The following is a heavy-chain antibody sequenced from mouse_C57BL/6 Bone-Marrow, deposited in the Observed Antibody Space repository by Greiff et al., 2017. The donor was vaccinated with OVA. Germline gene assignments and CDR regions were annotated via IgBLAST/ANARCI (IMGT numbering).Heavy chain of an antibody. Sequence: EVKLVESGGGLVQSGRSLRLSCATSGFTFSDFYMEWVRQAPGKGLEWIAASRNKANDYTTEYSASVKGRFIVSRDTSQSILYLQMNALRAEDTAIYYCAREWDYDDGGPSAMDYWGQGTSVTVSS. V-gene: IGHV7-1*01. J-gene: IGHJ4*01. CDR3: AREWDYDDGGPSAMDY. D-gene: IGHD2-4*01. CDR1: GFTFSDFY. CDR2: SRNKANDYTT.